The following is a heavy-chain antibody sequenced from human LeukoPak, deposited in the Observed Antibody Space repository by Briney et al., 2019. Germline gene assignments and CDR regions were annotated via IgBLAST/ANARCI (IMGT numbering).Heavy chain of an antibody. D-gene: IGHD2-15*01. CDR3: AKGVRRASGRYFQH. CDR1: GFTVSSNY. CDR2: IYSGGST. Sequence: GGSLRLSCAASGFTVSSNYMSWVRQAPGKGLEWVSVIYSGGSTYYADSVKGRFTISRDNSKNTLYLQMNSLRAEDTAVYYCAKGVRRASGRYFQHWGQGTLVTVSS. V-gene: IGHV3-53*01. J-gene: IGHJ1*01.